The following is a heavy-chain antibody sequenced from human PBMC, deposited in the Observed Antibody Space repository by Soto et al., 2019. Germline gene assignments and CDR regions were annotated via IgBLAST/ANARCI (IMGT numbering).Heavy chain of an antibody. V-gene: IGHV4-34*01. D-gene: IGHD3-3*01. CDR3: ARGRKYYDFWSGYSHPRYYFNY. CDR2: INHSGRT. J-gene: IGHJ4*02. CDR1: GGSFSGYC. Sequence: TLSLTCAVYGGSFSGYCWSWIRQPPGKGLEWIGEINHSGRTNYNPSLKSRVTISVDTSKSQFSLKLSSVTAADTAVYYCARGRKYYDFWSGYSHPRYYFNYWGQGXLVTVYS.